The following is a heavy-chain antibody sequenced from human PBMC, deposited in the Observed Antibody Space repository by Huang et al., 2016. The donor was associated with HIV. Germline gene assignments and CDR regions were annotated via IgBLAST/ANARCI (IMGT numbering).Heavy chain of an antibody. V-gene: IGHV4-59*01. Sequence: QVQLQESGPGLVKPSETLSLTCSVSGGSMNSYYWSWIRQSPGKGLEWIGYVDYSGSTNYNSSLKRRVTISIDTSKKQFYLKMNSVTAADTAVYYCARERGYSGYHLPDAFDIWGQGTMVTVSS. D-gene: IGHD3-22*01. CDR3: ARERGYSGYHLPDAFDI. CDR2: VDYSGST. CDR1: GGSMNSYY. J-gene: IGHJ3*02.